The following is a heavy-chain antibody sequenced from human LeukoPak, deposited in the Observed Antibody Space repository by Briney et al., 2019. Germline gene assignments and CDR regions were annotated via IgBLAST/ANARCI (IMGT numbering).Heavy chain of an antibody. Sequence: GRSLRLSCAASGFTFSSYAMHWVRQAPGKGLEWVAGISYDGSNKYYADSVKGRFTISRDNSKNTLYLQMNSLRAEDTAVYYCARDGRRYCSSTSCYMGVDYWGQGTLVTVSS. J-gene: IGHJ4*02. V-gene: IGHV3-30*01. CDR2: ISYDGSNK. CDR1: GFTFSSYA. D-gene: IGHD2-2*02. CDR3: ARDGRRYCSSTSCYMGVDY.